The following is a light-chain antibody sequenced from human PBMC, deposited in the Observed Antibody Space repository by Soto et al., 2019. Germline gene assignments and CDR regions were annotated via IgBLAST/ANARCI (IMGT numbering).Light chain of an antibody. J-gene: IGLJ2*01. CDR2: EVR. V-gene: IGLV2-14*01. CDR1: MRDVGAYNL. Sequence: QSVLTQPASVSGSPGQSITISCAGTMRDVGAYNLVSWYQQHPGRAPQRIIYEVRNRPSGISFRFSGSKSGNTASLTISGLQAEDEADYYCSSYTSKSSLIFGGGTKVTVL. CDR3: SSYTSKSSLI.